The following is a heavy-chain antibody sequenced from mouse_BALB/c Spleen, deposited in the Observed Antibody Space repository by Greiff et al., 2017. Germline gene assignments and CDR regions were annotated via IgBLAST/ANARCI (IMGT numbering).Heavy chain of an antibody. CDR2: IDPANGNT. CDR1: GFNIKDTY. V-gene: IGHV14-3*02. CDR3: ARDPYYYGSSYVDY. D-gene: IGHD1-1*01. J-gene: IGHJ2*01. Sequence: VQLQQSGAELVKPGASVKLSCTASGFNIKDTYMHWVKQRPEQGLEWIGRIDPANGNTKYDPKFQGKATITADTSSNTAYLQLSSLTSEDTAVYYCARDPYYYGSSYVDYWGQGTTLTVSS.